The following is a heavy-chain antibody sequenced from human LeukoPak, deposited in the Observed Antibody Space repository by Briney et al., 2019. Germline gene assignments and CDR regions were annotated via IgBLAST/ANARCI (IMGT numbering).Heavy chain of an antibody. CDR3: AKGGWELRSPHGAFDI. Sequence: ASLNVSCKASGDTLTSYGSTWIRQDPGQGLEWMGIIIPSGGSTTYAQKFQGRVTMTRDTSTSTVYIELSSLRSEDTAVYYCAKGGWELRSPHGAFDIWGQGTMVTVSS. J-gene: IGHJ3*02. CDR2: IIPSGGST. V-gene: IGHV1-46*01. D-gene: IGHD1-26*01. CDR1: GDTLTSYG.